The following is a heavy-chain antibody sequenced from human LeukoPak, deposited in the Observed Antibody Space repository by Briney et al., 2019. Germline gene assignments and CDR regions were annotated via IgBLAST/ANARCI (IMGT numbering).Heavy chain of an antibody. CDR3: ARREGWMGARRVSFDY. Sequence: SETLSLTCTVSGGSISSSSYYWGWIRQPPGKGLEWIGSIYYSGSTYYNPSLKSRVTISVDTSKNQFSLKLSSVTAADTAVYYCARREGWMGARRVSFDYWGQGTLVTVSS. CDR2: IYYSGST. V-gene: IGHV4-39*01. D-gene: IGHD1-26*01. J-gene: IGHJ4*02. CDR1: GGSISSSSYY.